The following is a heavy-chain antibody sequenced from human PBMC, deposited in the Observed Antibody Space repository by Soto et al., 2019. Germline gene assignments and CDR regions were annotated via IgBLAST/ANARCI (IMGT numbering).Heavy chain of an antibody. J-gene: IGHJ6*02. CDR3: AREGSSMPSDYYYYYGMDV. D-gene: IGHD2-2*01. V-gene: IGHV1-18*01. Sequence: QVQLVQSGAEVKKPGASVKVSCKASGYTFTSYGISWVRQAPGQGLEWMGWISAYNGNTNYAQKLQGRVTMTTDTSTSQAYMELRSLRSDDTAVYYCAREGSSMPSDYYYYYGMDVWGQGTTVTVSS. CDR1: GYTFTSYG. CDR2: ISAYNGNT.